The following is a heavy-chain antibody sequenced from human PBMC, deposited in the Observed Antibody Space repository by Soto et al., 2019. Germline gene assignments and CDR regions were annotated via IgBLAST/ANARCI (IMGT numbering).Heavy chain of an antibody. CDR2: INHSGST. J-gene: IGHJ4*02. V-gene: IGHV4-34*01. D-gene: IGHD2-8*02. Sequence: PSETVSLTCTVSGGSFSPNYWSWIRQPPGKGLEWIGEINHSGSTNYNPSLKSRVTISVDTSKNQFSLKLTSVTAADTAVYYCARDKITGLFDYWGQGTLVTVSS. CDR3: ARDKITGLFDY. CDR1: GGSFSPNY.